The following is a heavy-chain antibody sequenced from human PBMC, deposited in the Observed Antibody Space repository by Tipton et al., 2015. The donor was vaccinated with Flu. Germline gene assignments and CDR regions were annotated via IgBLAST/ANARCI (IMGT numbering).Heavy chain of an antibody. Sequence: TLSLTCTVSGGSISSSSYYWGWVRQPPGKGLEWIGSIYYSGSTYYNPSLKNRVTISVDTSKNQSSLKLSSVTAADTAVYYCARSDVVAATLDAFDIWGQGTMVTVSS. V-gene: IGHV4-39*07. D-gene: IGHD2-15*01. CDR3: ARSDVVAATLDAFDI. J-gene: IGHJ3*02. CDR1: GGSISSSSYY. CDR2: IYYSGST.